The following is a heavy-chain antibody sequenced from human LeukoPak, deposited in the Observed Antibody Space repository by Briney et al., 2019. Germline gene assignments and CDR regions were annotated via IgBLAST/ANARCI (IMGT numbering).Heavy chain of an antibody. J-gene: IGHJ5*02. CDR3: ARGLPIVVVPAAIVWFDP. D-gene: IGHD2-2*02. V-gene: IGHV4-34*01. CDR1: GGSFSGYY. CDR2: INHSGST. Sequence: SETLSLTCAVYGGSFSGYYWSWIRQPPGKGLEWIGEINHSGSTNYNPSLKSRVTISVDTSKNQFSLKLSSVTAADTAVYYCARGLPIVVVPAAIVWFDPWGQGTLVTVPS.